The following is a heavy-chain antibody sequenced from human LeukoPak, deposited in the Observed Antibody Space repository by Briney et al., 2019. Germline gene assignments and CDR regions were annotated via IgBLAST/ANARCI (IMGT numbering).Heavy chain of an antibody. Sequence: ASVKVSCKASGGTFSSYAISWVRQAPGQGLEWMGGIIPIFGTANYAQKFQGRVTITADKSTSTAYMELSSLRSEDTAVYYCARARVWSSGCLYFDYWGQGTLVTVSS. CDR3: ARARVWSSGCLYFDY. V-gene: IGHV1-69*06. J-gene: IGHJ4*02. CDR1: GGTFSSYA. D-gene: IGHD6-19*01. CDR2: IIPIFGTA.